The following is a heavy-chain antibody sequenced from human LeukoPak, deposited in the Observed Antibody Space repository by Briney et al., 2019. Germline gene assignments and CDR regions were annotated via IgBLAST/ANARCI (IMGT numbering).Heavy chain of an antibody. D-gene: IGHD3-22*01. CDR2: INHSGST. J-gene: IGHJ4*02. CDR1: GFTFSSYA. CDR3: ARRMIVVFRYFDY. Sequence: GSLRLSCAASGFTFSSYAMSWIRQPPGKGLEWIGEINHSGSTNYNPSLKSRVTISVDTSKNQFSLKLSSVTAADTAVYYCARRMIVVFRYFDYWGQGTLVTVSS. V-gene: IGHV4-34*01.